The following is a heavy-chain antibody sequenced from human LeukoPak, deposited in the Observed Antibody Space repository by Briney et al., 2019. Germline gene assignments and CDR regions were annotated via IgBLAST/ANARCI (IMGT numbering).Heavy chain of an antibody. CDR1: GFIVSNNY. D-gene: IGHD6-19*01. Sequence: GGSLRLSCAASGFIVSNNYMSWVRQAPGMGLEWVSVIYRSGSTYYADSVKGRFTISRDNSNNTVYLQMNSLRADDTAVYYCGRGSTGWSRGDYWGRGTLVTVSS. V-gene: IGHV3-66*01. CDR3: GRGSTGWSRGDY. CDR2: IYRSGST. J-gene: IGHJ4*02.